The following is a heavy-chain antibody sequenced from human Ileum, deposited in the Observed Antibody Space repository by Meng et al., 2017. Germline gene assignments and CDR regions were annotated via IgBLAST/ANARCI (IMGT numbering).Heavy chain of an antibody. CDR2: SRNKAKSNST. V-gene: IGHV3-72*01. D-gene: IGHD3/OR15-3a*01. CDR3: TRDGRVSVRGGYDAFDF. Sequence: GGSLRLSCAVSGFTFSDHYIDWVRQAPGKGLEWVGRSRNKAKSNSTENAASVKGRLIVPRDDSKNTVNLQMNSLKTEDTDVYYCTRDGRVSVRGGYDAFDFWGQGTMVTVSS. J-gene: IGHJ3*01. CDR1: GFTFSDHY.